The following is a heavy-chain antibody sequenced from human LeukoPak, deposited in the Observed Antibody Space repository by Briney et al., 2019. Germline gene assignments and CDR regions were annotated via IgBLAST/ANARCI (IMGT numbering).Heavy chain of an antibody. CDR3: AKDPGYCSGGSCYTPFDY. J-gene: IGHJ4*02. Sequence: PGGSLRLSCAASGFTFSSYAMSWVRQAPGKGLEWVSAISGSGGSTYYADSVKGRFTISRDNSKNTLYLQMNSLRAEDTAVYYYAKDPGYCSGGSCYTPFDYWGQGTLVTVSS. D-gene: IGHD2-15*01. V-gene: IGHV3-23*01. CDR2: ISGSGGST. CDR1: GFTFSSYA.